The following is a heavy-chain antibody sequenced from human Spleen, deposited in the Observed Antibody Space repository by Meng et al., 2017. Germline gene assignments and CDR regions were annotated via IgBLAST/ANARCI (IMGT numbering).Heavy chain of an antibody. CDR1: GFTFDDYA. CDR2: ISGTSGSV. CDR3: ARDRASVPLYYDFWSGYSDYYYYYGMDV. J-gene: IGHJ6*02. Sequence: SLKISCAASGFTFDDYAIHWVRQAPGKGLEWVSGISGTSGSVGYADSVKGRFTISRDNANNLLYLQMNSLRAEDTGVYYCARDRASVPLYYDFWSGYSDYYYYYGMDVWGQGTMVTVSS. D-gene: IGHD3-3*01. V-gene: IGHV3-9*01.